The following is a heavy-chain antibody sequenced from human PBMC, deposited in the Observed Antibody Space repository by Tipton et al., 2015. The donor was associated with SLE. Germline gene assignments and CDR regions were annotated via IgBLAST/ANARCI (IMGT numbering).Heavy chain of an antibody. CDR1: GYTFTSYY. CDR2: IIPIFGTA. D-gene: IGHD4-23*01. J-gene: IGHJ1*01. V-gene: IGHV1-69*18. Sequence: QLVQSGAEVKKPGASVKVSCKASGYTFTSYYMHWVRQAPGQGLEWMGRIIPIFGTANYAQKFQGRVTITADESTSTAYMELRSLRSDDTAVYYCARTAPYSGKGLYFQHWGQGTLVTVSS. CDR3: ARTAPYSGKGLYFQH.